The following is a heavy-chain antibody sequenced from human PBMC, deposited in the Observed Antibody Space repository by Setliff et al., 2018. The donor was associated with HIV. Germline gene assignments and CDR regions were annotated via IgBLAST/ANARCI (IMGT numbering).Heavy chain of an antibody. D-gene: IGHD3-22*01. CDR1: GYTFTNYG. Sequence: ASVKVSCKASGYTFTNYGVSWVREAPGQGLEWMGWISGYNGNTNYAQKLQGRVTLTTDTSTSTAHMELRSLRSDDTAVYYCARSLYDSSGYYQYYFDYWGQGTLVTVSS. J-gene: IGHJ4*02. CDR2: ISGYNGNT. V-gene: IGHV1-18*01. CDR3: ARSLYDSSGYYQYYFDY.